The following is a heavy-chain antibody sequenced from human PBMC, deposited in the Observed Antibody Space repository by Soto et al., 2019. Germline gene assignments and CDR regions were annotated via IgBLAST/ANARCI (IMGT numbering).Heavy chain of an antibody. J-gene: IGHJ3*02. Sequence: PGESLRLSCAASGFTFSSYGMHWVRQAPGKGLEWVAVIWYDGSNKYYADSVKGRFTISRDNSKNTLYLQMNSLRAEDTAVYYCARDRVLRYFDWLSNYDAFDIWGQGTMVTVSS. V-gene: IGHV3-33*01. D-gene: IGHD3-9*01. CDR3: ARDRVLRYFDWLSNYDAFDI. CDR2: IWYDGSNK. CDR1: GFTFSSYG.